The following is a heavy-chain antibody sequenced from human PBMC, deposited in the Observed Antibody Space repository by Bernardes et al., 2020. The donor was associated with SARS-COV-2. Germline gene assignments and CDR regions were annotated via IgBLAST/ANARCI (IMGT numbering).Heavy chain of an antibody. Sequence: LRLSCASSGFSFKTFWMSWVRQAPGKGLEWVANIKLDGSEKYYVDSVKGRFTISRDNAKNSLYLQMSSLRAEDTAVYYCAREDYSSTWYPIPYYYGMDVWGQGTTVTVSS. J-gene: IGHJ6*02. D-gene: IGHD6-13*01. CDR1: GFSFKTFW. V-gene: IGHV3-7*03. CDR3: AREDYSSTWYPIPYYYGMDV. CDR2: IKLDGSEK.